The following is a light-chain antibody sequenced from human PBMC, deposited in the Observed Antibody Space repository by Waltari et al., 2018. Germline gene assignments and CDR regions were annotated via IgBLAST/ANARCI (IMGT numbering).Light chain of an antibody. J-gene: IGKJ3*01. CDR3: QQANKFPFA. CDR2: GAS. V-gene: IGKV1-12*01. CDR1: QAIHTW. Sequence: DIQMTQSPSYVSASVGDTVTITCRASQAIHTWLAWHQQKPGKAPKLLIYGASSLQTGVPSRFSGSGSGTDFTLTIGSLQAEDSATYYCQQANKFPFAFGPGTRVDFK.